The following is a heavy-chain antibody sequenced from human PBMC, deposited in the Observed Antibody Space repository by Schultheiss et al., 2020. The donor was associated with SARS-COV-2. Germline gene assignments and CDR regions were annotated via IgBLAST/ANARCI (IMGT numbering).Heavy chain of an antibody. CDR3: ARRNSSSKNGMDV. D-gene: IGHD6-6*01. CDR2: INHSGST. J-gene: IGHJ6*02. Sequence: SCAVYGGSFSGYYWSWIRQPPGKGLEWIGEINHSGSTNYNPSLKSRVTISVDTSKNQFSLKLSSVTAADTAVYYCARRNSSSKNGMDVWGQGTTVTVSS. CDR1: GGSFSGYY. V-gene: IGHV4-34*01.